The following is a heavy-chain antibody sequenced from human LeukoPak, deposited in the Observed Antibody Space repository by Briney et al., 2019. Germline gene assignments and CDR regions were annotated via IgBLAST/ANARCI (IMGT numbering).Heavy chain of an antibody. J-gene: IGHJ3*02. V-gene: IGHV4-4*07. CDR2: IYTRGST. D-gene: IGHD2-15*01. CDR1: GGSIRNYY. CDR3: ARGRYCSADICSGGDAFDI. Sequence: SETLSLTRTVSGGSIRNYYWSWIRQPAGKGLEWIGRIYTRGSTNYNPSLKSRVTISVDTSKNQFSVKLSSVTAADTAVYYCARGRYCSADICSGGDAFDIWGQGTMVSVSS.